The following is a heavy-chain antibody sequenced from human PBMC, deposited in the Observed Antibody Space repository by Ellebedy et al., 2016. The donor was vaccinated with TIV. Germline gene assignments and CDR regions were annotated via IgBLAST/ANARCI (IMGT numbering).Heavy chain of an antibody. CDR1: GFTFSGYY. Sequence: GESLKISCAASGFTFSGYYMSWFGEAQGKGREWVSYISYSGDLMYYADSVKGRFTTSRDNAGNSLYLQMNSLRAEDTAVYYCARLGVIAAAGASDSWGQGTLVIVSS. V-gene: IGHV3-11*01. CDR2: ISYSGDLM. J-gene: IGHJ4*02. CDR3: ARLGVIAAAGASDS. D-gene: IGHD6-13*01.